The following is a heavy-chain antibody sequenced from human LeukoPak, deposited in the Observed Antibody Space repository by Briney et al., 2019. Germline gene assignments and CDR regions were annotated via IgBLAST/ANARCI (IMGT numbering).Heavy chain of an antibody. CDR2: ISWNSDNI. D-gene: IGHD5-12*01. J-gene: IGHJ4*02. CDR1: GFTFDDYV. CDR3: AINGGGDSGYGNFDY. Sequence: GGSLRLSCAASGFTFDDYVMHWVRQVPGKGLEWVSGISWNSDNIDYADSVKGRFTTSRDNAKNSLYLQMNSLRAEDTALYYCAINGGGDSGYGNFDYWGQGTLVTVSS. V-gene: IGHV3-9*01.